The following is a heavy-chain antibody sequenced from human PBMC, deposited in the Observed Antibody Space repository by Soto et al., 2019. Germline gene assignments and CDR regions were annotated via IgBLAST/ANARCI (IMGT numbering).Heavy chain of an antibody. CDR3: ARGSYYYDSSGRDAFDI. D-gene: IGHD3-22*01. Sequence: VGSLRLSGAASGFTFSSYWMHWVRRAPGKGLVWVSRINSDGSSTSYADSVKGRFTISRDNAKNTLYLQMNSLRAEDTAVYYCARGSYYYDSSGRDAFDIWGQGTMVTVSS. V-gene: IGHV3-74*01. CDR2: INSDGSST. J-gene: IGHJ3*02. CDR1: GFTFSSYW.